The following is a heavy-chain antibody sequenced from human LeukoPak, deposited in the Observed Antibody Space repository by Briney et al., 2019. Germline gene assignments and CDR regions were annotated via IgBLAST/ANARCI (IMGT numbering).Heavy chain of an antibody. CDR1: GGSFSGYY. J-gene: IGHJ6*03. D-gene: IGHD5-18*01. Sequence: SETLSLTCAVFGGSFSGYYWTWIRQSPGQGLEWIGEIDHSGGTNYNPSLKSRVTISVDTSKNQFSLKLSSVTAADTAVYYCARTTEGGYTYDYFYYYYMDVWGKGTTVTISS. CDR2: IDHSGGT. V-gene: IGHV4-34*01. CDR3: ARTTEGGYTYDYFYYYYMDV.